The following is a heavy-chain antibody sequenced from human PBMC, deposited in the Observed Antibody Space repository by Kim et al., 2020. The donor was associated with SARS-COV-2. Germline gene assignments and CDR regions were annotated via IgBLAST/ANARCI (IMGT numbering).Heavy chain of an antibody. D-gene: IGHD3-3*01. Sequence: GGSLRLSCAASGFTFSSYAMIWVRQAPGKGLEWVSAISGSGGSTYYADSVKGRFTISRDNSKNTLYLQMNSLRAEDTAVYYCAKDVKTEIGTIFGVVIPPWFGYWGQGTLVTVSS. J-gene: IGHJ4*02. CDR2: ISGSGGST. V-gene: IGHV3-23*01. CDR3: AKDVKTEIGTIFGVVIPPWFGY. CDR1: GFTFSSYA.